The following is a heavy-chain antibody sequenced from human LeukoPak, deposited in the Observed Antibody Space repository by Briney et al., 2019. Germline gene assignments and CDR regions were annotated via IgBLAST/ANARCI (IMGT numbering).Heavy chain of an antibody. CDR3: ARDRNTPIFYYYYYMDV. D-gene: IGHD2-21*02. J-gene: IGHJ6*03. CDR1: GFTFSSYS. CDR2: ISSSSSYI. V-gene: IGHV3-21*06. Sequence: PGGSLRLSCAASGFTFSSYSMNWVRQAPGKGLEWVSSISSSSSYIYYADSVKGRFTISRDNAKNSLYLQMNSLRAEDTAVYYCARDRNTPIFYYYYYMDVWGKGTTVTVSS.